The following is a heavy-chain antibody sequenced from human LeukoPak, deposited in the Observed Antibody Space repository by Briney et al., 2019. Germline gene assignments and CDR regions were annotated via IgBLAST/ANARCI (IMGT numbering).Heavy chain of an antibody. D-gene: IGHD6-19*01. CDR3: ARGRGIAVSSFDS. Sequence: GGSLRLSCAASGFTFSSYAMSWVHQAPGKGLEWVSGISGSGTSTYYADSVKGRFTISRDNSKNTMSLQMNSLRAEDTALYYCARGRGIAVSSFDSWGQGTLVTVSS. CDR1: GFTFSSYA. CDR2: ISGSGTST. V-gene: IGHV3-23*01. J-gene: IGHJ4*02.